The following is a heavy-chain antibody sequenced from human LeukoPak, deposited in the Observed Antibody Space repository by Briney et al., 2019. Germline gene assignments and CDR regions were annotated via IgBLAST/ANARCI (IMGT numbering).Heavy chain of an antibody. J-gene: IGHJ4*02. CDR1: GDSFSSNSAG. CDR2: TYYRSKWYT. D-gene: IGHD3-10*01. CDR3: ARHGSGSFFDY. V-gene: IGHV6-1*01. Sequence: SQTLSLTCAVSGDSFSSNSAGGNWGRQAGARDREWLGRTYYRSKWYTDYAVSVKSRITINPDTSKHQFSLQLNSATPEDTAVYYCARHGSGSFFDYWGQGTLVTVSS.